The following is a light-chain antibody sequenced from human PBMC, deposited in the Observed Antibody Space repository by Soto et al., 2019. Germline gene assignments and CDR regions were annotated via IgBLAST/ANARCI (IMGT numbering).Light chain of an antibody. V-gene: IGKV3-20*01. CDR3: QQYGSSPV. J-gene: IGKJ5*01. CDR2: GAS. Sequence: EIVLTQSPGTLSLSPGERATLSCRASQSVSSSYLAWYQQKPGQAPRLLIYGASRRATGIPDRFSGSGSGTDFTLTISRLEPEDFAVYYCQQYGSSPVFGQGTRLEIK. CDR1: QSVSSSY.